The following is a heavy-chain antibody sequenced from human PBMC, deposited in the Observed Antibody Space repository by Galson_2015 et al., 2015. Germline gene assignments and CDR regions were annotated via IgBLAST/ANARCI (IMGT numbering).Heavy chain of an antibody. CDR1: GYTFTSYA. D-gene: IGHD3-22*01. CDR2: INAGNGNT. Sequence: SVKVSCKASGYTFTSYAMHWVRQAPGQRLEWMGWINAGNGNTKYSQKFQGRVTITRDTSASTAYMELSSLRSEDTAVYYCARDGGYDSSGFDYYYGMDVWGQGTTVTVSS. J-gene: IGHJ6*02. CDR3: ARDGGYDSSGFDYYYGMDV. V-gene: IGHV1-3*01.